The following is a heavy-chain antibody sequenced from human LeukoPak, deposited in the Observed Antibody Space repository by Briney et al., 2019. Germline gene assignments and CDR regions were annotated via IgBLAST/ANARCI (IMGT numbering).Heavy chain of an antibody. CDR2: ISSSSSYI. CDR1: GFTFSSYS. V-gene: IGHV3-21*01. D-gene: IGHD3-10*01. J-gene: IGHJ4*02. Sequence: GGSLRLSCAASGFTFSSYSMNWVRQAPGKGLEWVSSISSSSSYIYYAVSVKGRFTISRDNAKNSLYLQMNSLRAEDTAVYYCASVTGDDYWGQGTLVTVSS. CDR3: ASVTGDDY.